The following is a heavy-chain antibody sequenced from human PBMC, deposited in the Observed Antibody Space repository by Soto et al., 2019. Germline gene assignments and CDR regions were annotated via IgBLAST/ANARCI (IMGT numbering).Heavy chain of an antibody. CDR1: GYSFTSYW. D-gene: IGHD2-8*01. Sequence: GESLKISCKGSGYSFTSYWIGWVRQMSGKGLEWMGIIYPGDSDTRYSPSFQGQVTISADKSIRTAYLQWSSLKASDTAMYYCARLRGCSNGVCYKFDYWGQGTLVTVSS. V-gene: IGHV5-51*01. CDR2: IYPGDSDT. J-gene: IGHJ4*02. CDR3: ARLRGCSNGVCYKFDY.